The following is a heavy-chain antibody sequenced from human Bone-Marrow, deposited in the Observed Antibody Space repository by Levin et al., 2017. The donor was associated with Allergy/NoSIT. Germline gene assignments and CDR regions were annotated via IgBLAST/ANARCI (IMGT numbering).Heavy chain of an antibody. J-gene: IGHJ4*02. CDR2: VSDSGDST. Sequence: PGGSLRLSCAASGFTFYHYAMNWVRQPPGKGLEWVSTVSDSGDSTYYADSVKGRFTISRDNSKNTLYLQMNTLRAEDTAVYYCAKDLRGGPPRSHDYWGQGTLVSVSS. CDR3: AKDLRGGPPRSHDY. V-gene: IGHV3-23*01. CDR1: GFTFYHYA. D-gene: IGHD1-26*01.